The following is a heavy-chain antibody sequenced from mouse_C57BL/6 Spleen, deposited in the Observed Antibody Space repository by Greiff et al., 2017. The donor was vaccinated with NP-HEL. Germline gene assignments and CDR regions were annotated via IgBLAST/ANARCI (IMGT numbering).Heavy chain of an antibody. J-gene: IGHJ4*01. CDR1: GFTFSSYT. CDR3: ARQLGMDY. CDR2: ISGGGGNT. Sequence: EVQGVESGGGLVKPGGSLKLSCAASGFTFSSYTMSWVRQTPEKRLEWVATISGGGGNTYYPDSVKGRFTISRDNAKNTLYLQMSSLRSEDTALYYCARQLGMDYWGQGTSVTVSS. D-gene: IGHD4-1*01. V-gene: IGHV5-9*01.